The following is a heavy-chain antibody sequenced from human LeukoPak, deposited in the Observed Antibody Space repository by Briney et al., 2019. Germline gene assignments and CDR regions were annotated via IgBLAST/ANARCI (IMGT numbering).Heavy chain of an antibody. Sequence: PGGSLRLSCAASGFTFSSYWMSWVRQAPGKGLEWVSSISSSSSYIYYADSVKGRFTISRDNAKNSLYLQMNSLRAEDTAVYYCARGGRDGYNYYWGQGTLVTVSS. CDR1: GFTFSSYW. CDR3: ARGGRDGYNYY. J-gene: IGHJ4*02. CDR2: ISSSSSYI. D-gene: IGHD5-24*01. V-gene: IGHV3-21*01.